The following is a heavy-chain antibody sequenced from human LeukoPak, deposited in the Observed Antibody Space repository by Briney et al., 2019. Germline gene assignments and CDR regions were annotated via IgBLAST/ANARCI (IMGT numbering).Heavy chain of an antibody. CDR3: AKAGAYCSSTSCQYYFDY. Sequence: PGGPLRLSCAASGFTFSSYGMHWVRQAPGKGLEWVAFIRYDGSNKYYADSVKGRFTISRDNSKNTLYLQMNSLRAEDMALYYCAKAGAYCSSTSCQYYFDYWGQGTLVTVSS. D-gene: IGHD2-2*01. J-gene: IGHJ4*02. CDR2: IRYDGSNK. V-gene: IGHV3-30*02. CDR1: GFTFSSYG.